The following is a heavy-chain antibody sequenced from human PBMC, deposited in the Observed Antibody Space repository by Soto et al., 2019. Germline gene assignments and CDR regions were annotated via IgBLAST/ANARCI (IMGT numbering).Heavy chain of an antibody. CDR2: MNPNSGNT. V-gene: IGHV1-8*01. J-gene: IGHJ6*02. D-gene: IGHD3-3*01. Sequence: QVQLVQSGAEVKKPGASVKVSCKASGYTFTSYDINWVRQATGQGLEWMGWMNPNSGNTGYAQKFQGGVTMTRNTSISTAYMELSSLRSEDTAVYYCAGFYYDFWSGYYYYYGMDVWGQGTTVTVSS. CDR1: GYTFTSYD. CDR3: AGFYYDFWSGYYYYYGMDV.